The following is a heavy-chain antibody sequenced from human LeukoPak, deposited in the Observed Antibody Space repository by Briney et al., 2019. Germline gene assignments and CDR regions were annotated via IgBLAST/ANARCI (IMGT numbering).Heavy chain of an antibody. CDR3: ARRAAAGTSGWFDP. J-gene: IGHJ5*02. CDR1: GYTFANYG. V-gene: IGHV1-18*01. D-gene: IGHD6-13*01. CDR2: ISAYNGNT. Sequence: ASVRVSCKASGYTFANYGISWVRQAPGQGLEWMGWISAYNGNTNYAQKLQGRVTMTTDTSTSTAYMELRSLRSDDTAVYYCARRAAAGTSGWFDPWGQGTLVTVSS.